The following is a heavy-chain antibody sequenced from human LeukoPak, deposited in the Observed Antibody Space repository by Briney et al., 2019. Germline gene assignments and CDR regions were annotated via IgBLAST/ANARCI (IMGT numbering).Heavy chain of an antibody. CDR2: ISSNGGST. CDR1: GFTFSSYA. J-gene: IGHJ4*02. V-gene: IGHV3-64*01. D-gene: IGHD4-23*01. CDR3: ARGLNDYGGNFPVDY. Sequence: GGSLRLSCAASGFTFSSYAMHWVRQAPGKGLEYVSAISSNGGSTYYANSVKGRFTISRDNSKNTLYLQMGSLRAEGMAVYYCARGLNDYGGNFPVDYWGQGTLVTVSS.